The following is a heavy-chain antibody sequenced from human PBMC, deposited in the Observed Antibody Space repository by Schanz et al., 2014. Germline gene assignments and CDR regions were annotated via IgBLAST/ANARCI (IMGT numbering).Heavy chain of an antibody. Sequence: EVQLLESGGGFVQPGGSLRLSCVASGVTFSSYAMNWIRQTPKGLEWVSSINSRSNFIYYADSVKGRFTISRDNAKNSLYLQMNSLRAEDTAVYYCAGAVATIRADSFDIWGQGTMVAVSS. CDR1: GVTFSSYA. D-gene: IGHD5-12*01. J-gene: IGHJ3*02. CDR2: INSRSNFI. V-gene: IGHV3-21*01. CDR3: AGAVATIRADSFDI.